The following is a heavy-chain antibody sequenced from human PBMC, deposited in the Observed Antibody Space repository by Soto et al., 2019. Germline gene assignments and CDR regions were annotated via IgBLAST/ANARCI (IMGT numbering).Heavy chain of an antibody. CDR3: AREREGYCTNGVCYRSRWFDP. D-gene: IGHD2-8*01. CDR2: IYYSGST. V-gene: IGHV4-30-4*01. Sequence: SETLSLTCTVSGGSISSGDYYWIWIRHPPGKGLEWIGYIYYSGSTYYNPSLKSRVTISVDTSKNQFSLKLSSVTAADTAVYYCAREREGYCTNGVCYRSRWFDPWGQGTLVTVSS. CDR1: GGSISSGDYY. J-gene: IGHJ5*02.